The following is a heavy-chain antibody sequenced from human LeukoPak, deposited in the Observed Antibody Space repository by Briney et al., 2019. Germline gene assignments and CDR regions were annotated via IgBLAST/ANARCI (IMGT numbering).Heavy chain of an antibody. J-gene: IGHJ3*02. CDR3: ASAKDYGGEDDAFDI. D-gene: IGHD4-23*01. CDR2: IVVGSGNT. V-gene: IGHV1-58*02. Sequence: SVKVSCKASGFTFTSSAMQWVRQARGQRLEWIGWIVVGSGNTNYAQKFQERVTITRDMSTSTAYMERSSLRSEDTAVYYCASAKDYGGEDDAFDIWGQGTMVTVSS. CDR1: GFTFTSSA.